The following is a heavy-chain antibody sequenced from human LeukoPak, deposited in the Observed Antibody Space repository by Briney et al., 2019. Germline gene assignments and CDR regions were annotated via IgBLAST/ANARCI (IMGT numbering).Heavy chain of an antibody. CDR2: IRSKRDGGTT. V-gene: IGHV3-15*01. CDR1: GFTFSNAW. Sequence: GGSLRLSCAASGFTFSNAWMSWVRQAPGKGLEWVGRIRSKRDGGTTDYAAPVKGRFTISRDDSQNTLYLQMNSLKTEDTAVYYCSAPRGLLHWGQGTLVTVSS. CDR3: SAPRGLLH. J-gene: IGHJ1*01. D-gene: IGHD2-15*01.